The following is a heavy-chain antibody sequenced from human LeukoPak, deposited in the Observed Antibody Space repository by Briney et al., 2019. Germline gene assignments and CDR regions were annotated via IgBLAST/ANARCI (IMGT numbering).Heavy chain of an antibody. D-gene: IGHD5-12*01. CDR3: AKDRYSTHNWFDP. Sequence: PGGSLRLSCAASGSTFSSYGMHWVRQAPGKGLEWVAIISYDGSNKYYADSVKGRFTISRDNSKNTLYLQMNSLRTEDTAVYYCAKDRYSTHNWFDPWGQGTLVTVSS. CDR2: ISYDGSNK. J-gene: IGHJ5*02. CDR1: GSTFSSYG. V-gene: IGHV3-30*18.